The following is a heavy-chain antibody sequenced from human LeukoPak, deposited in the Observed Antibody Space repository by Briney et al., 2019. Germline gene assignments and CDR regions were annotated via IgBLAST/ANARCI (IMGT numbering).Heavy chain of an antibody. D-gene: IGHD3-22*01. Sequence: PGGSLRLSCAASGFTVSSNYMSWVRQAPGKGLEWVSVIYSGGSTYYADSVKGRFTISRDNSKNTLYLQMNSLRAEDTAVYYCARGGGGYYDSSGYYPDYFDYWGQGTLVTVFS. J-gene: IGHJ4*02. CDR2: IYSGGST. CDR1: GFTVSSNY. CDR3: ARGGGGYYDSSGYYPDYFDY. V-gene: IGHV3-53*01.